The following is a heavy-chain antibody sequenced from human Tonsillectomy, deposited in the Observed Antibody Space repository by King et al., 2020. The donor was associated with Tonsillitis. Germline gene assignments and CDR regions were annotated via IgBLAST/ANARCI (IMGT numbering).Heavy chain of an antibody. Sequence: VQLQESGPGLVKPSETLSLTCTVSGCSISSYYWSWIRQPPGKGLEWIGYIYYSGSTNYNPSLKSRVTISVDTSKNQFSLKLSSVTAADTAVYYCARRLGSSSWPYFDYWGQGTLVTVSS. CDR3: ARRLGSSSWPYFDY. CDR1: GCSISSYY. CDR2: IYYSGST. V-gene: IGHV4-59*08. J-gene: IGHJ4*02. D-gene: IGHD6-13*01.